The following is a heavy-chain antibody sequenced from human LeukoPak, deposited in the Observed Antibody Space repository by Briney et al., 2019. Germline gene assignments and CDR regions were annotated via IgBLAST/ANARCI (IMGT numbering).Heavy chain of an antibody. Sequence: SETLSLTCTVSGGSISSYYWSWIRQPPGKELEWIGYIYYSGSTNYNPSLKSRVTISVDTSKNQFSLKLSSVTAADTAVYYCARDDSYYGMDVWGQGTTVTVSS. J-gene: IGHJ6*02. V-gene: IGHV4-59*01. CDR1: GGSISSYY. CDR3: ARDDSYYGMDV. CDR2: IYYSGST.